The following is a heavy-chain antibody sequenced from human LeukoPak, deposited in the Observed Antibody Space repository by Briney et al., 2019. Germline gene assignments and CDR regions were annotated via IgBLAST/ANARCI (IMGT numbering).Heavy chain of an antibody. V-gene: IGHV5-51*01. CDR1: GYSFTSYW. CDR3: ARLDWVDTAMVTFDY. D-gene: IGHD5-18*01. J-gene: IGHJ4*02. Sequence: GESLKISCKGSGYSFTSYWIGWVRQMPGKGLEWMGIIYPGDSDTRYSPSFQGQVTISADKSISTAYLQWSGLKASDTAMYYCARLDWVDTAMVTFDYWGQGTLVTVSS. CDR2: IYPGDSDT.